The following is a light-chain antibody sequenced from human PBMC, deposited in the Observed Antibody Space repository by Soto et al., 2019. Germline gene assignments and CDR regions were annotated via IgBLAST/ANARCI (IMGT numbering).Light chain of an antibody. CDR3: ATWDNSLNGYV. CDR2: TNN. Sequence: QSVLSQPPSVSGTPAQRVTISCSGSSSNIGSDAVNWYQQLPGTAPKLLIYTNNQRPSGVPDRFSGSKSGTSASLAISGLPSEDEADYYCATWDNSLNGYVFGAGTKLTVL. J-gene: IGLJ1*01. V-gene: IGLV1-44*01. CDR1: SSNIGSDA.